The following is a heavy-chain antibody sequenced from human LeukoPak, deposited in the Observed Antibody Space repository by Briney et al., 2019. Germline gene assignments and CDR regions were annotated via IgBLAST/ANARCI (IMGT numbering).Heavy chain of an antibody. Sequence: GESLRLSCAASGFTFSSYAMHWVRQAPGKGLEWVAVISYDGSNKYYADFVRGRFTISRDNSNNTLYLQMNSLRAEDTAVYYCARLKTYYAFWNVFDYWGQGTLVTVSS. D-gene: IGHD3-3*01. CDR3: ARLKTYYAFWNVFDY. V-gene: IGHV3-30*04. CDR1: GFTFSSYA. CDR2: ISYDGSNK. J-gene: IGHJ4*02.